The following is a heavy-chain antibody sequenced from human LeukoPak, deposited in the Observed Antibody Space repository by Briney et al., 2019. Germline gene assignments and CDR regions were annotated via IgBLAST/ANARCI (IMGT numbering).Heavy chain of an antibody. D-gene: IGHD3-22*01. CDR3: ARGAPTRYYYDSSGYYHPPFDY. V-gene: IGHV3-48*04. J-gene: IGHJ4*02. Sequence: GGSLRLSCAASGFTFSSYSMTWVRQAPGKGLEWVSYISSSSSTIYYADSVKGRFTISRDNAKNSLYLQMNSLRAEDTAVYYCARGAPTRYYYDSSGYYHPPFDYWGQGTLVTVSS. CDR1: GFTFSSYS. CDR2: ISSSSSTI.